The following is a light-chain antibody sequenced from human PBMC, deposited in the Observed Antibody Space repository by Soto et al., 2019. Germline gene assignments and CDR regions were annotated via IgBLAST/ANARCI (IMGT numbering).Light chain of an antibody. V-gene: IGLV1-40*01. Sequence: QSVLTQPPSVSGAPGQRVTISCPGSSSNIGADYHVHWYQQTPGLDPKLLIYRNTNLPSGVPDRFSGSRSGTSASLAITGLQAGDEADYYCQSYDSSLSVWVFGGGTKLTVL. J-gene: IGLJ3*02. CDR2: RNT. CDR1: SSNIGADYH. CDR3: QSYDSSLSVWV.